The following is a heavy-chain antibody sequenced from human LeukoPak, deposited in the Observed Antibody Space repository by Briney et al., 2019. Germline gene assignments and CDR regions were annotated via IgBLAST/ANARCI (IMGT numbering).Heavy chain of an antibody. D-gene: IGHD3-10*01. CDR3: ARSIWGFGEKGYYMDV. CDR1: GYSISSGYY. J-gene: IGHJ6*03. V-gene: IGHV4-38-2*02. CDR2: IYHSGST. Sequence: SETLSLTCTVSGYSISSGYYWGWIRQPPGKGLEWIGSIYHSGSTYYNPSLKSRVTISVDTSKNQFSLKLSSVTAADTAVYYCARSIWGFGEKGYYMDVWGNGTTVTVSS.